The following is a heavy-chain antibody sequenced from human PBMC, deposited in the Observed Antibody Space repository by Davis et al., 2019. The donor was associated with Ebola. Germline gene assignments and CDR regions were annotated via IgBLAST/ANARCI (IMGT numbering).Heavy chain of an antibody. V-gene: IGHV3-30-3*01. D-gene: IGHD2-2*01. CDR2: ISYDGSNK. J-gene: IGHJ6*04. Sequence: GGSLRLSCAASGFTFSSYAMHWVRQAPGKGLEWVAVISYDGSNKYYADSVKGRFTISRDNSKNTLYLQMNSLRAEDTAVYYCARARAERIVVVPAAATTYYYYGMDVWGKGTTVTVSS. CDR3: ARARAERIVVVPAAATTYYYYGMDV. CDR1: GFTFSSYA.